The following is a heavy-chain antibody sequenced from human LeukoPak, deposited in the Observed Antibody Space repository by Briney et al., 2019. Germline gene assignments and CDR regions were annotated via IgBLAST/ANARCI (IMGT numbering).Heavy chain of an antibody. CDR1: GFTFSSYG. CDR3: AREQSIAADAASYYSGLDV. CDR2: ISYDGSNK. D-gene: IGHD6-13*01. J-gene: IGHJ6*02. Sequence: GGSLRLSCAASGFTFSSYGMHWVRQAPGEGLEWVVVISYDGSNKSYAAYVKGRFTISRDNSKKTLYLQMNSLRAEDTDVYYCAREQSIAADAASYYSGLDVWGQGTTVTVSS. V-gene: IGHV3-30*03.